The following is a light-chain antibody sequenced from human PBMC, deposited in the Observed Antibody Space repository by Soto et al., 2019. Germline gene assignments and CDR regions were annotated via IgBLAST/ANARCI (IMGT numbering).Light chain of an antibody. Sequence: QSVLTQPPSASGSPGQSVTISCTGTSSDVSGYNYVSWYQQNPGKAPQLVSYGVNKRASGVPDRLSGSKSVNTASLTVSGLQAEDEADYYCSSYAGSNILYVFGTGTKVTVL. CDR2: GVN. V-gene: IGLV2-8*01. J-gene: IGLJ1*01. CDR1: SSDVSGYNY. CDR3: SSYAGSNILYV.